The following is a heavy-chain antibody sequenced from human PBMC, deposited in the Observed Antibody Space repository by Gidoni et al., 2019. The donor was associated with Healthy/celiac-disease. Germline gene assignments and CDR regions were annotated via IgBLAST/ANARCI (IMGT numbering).Heavy chain of an antibody. D-gene: IGHD4-4*01. CDR1: GGSISSYY. CDR2: IYYSGST. J-gene: IGHJ6*03. Sequence: QVQLQESGPGLVKPSETLSLTCTVSGGSISSYYWSWIRQPPGKGLEWIGYIYYSGSTNYNPSLKSRVTISVDTSKNQFSLKLSSVTAADTAVYYCARVVLGNYSKYYYYYYMDVWGKGTTVTVSS. V-gene: IGHV4-59*01. CDR3: ARVVLGNYSKYYYYYYMDV.